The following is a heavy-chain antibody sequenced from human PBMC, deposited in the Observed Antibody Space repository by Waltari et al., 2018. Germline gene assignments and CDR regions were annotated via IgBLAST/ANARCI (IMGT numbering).Heavy chain of an antibody. Sequence: QVQLQQWGAGLLKPSETLSLTCAVYGGSFSGYYWSWIRQPPGKGLEWIGEINHSGSTNYNPALKSRVTISVDTSKNQFSLKLSSGTAADTAVYYCARGIVVVPAAIAWYSSSSGRFDYWGQGTLVTVSS. D-gene: IGHD2-2*02. CDR2: INHSGST. CDR1: GGSFSGYY. CDR3: ARGIVVVPAAIAWYSSSSGRFDY. J-gene: IGHJ4*02. V-gene: IGHV4-34*01.